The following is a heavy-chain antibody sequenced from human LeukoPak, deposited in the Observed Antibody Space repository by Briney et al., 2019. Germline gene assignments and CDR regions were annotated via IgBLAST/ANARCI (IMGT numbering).Heavy chain of an antibody. CDR2: IKQDGSEK. Sequence: PSGGSLRLSCAASGFTFSTYWMTWVRQAPGKGLEWVANIKQDGSEKYYVDSVKGRFTISRDNAKNSLYLQMNSLRAEDTGLYFCARGRRNADYWGQGTLVTVSS. CDR3: ARGRRNADY. J-gene: IGHJ4*02. V-gene: IGHV3-7*01. D-gene: IGHD1-14*01. CDR1: GFTFSTYW.